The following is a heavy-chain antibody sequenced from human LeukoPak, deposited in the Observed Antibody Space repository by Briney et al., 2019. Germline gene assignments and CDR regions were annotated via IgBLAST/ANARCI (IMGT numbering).Heavy chain of an antibody. CDR3: ARTTEDCSSTSCYQYWFNP. J-gene: IGHJ5*02. V-gene: IGHV4-59*01. CDR2: IYYSGST. D-gene: IGHD2-2*01. CDR1: GGSISSYY. Sequence: SETLSLTCTVSGGSISSYYWSWIRQPPGKGLEWIGYIYYSGSTNYNPSLKSRVTISVDTSKNQFSLKLNSVTAADTAVYYCARTTEDCSSTSCYQYWFNPWGQGTLVTVSS.